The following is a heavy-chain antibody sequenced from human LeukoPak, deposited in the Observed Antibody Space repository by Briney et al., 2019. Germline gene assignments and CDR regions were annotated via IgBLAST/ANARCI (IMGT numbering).Heavy chain of an antibody. CDR1: GGSIRSSSYY. Sequence: SETLSLTCTVSGGSIRSSSYYWGWIRQPPGKGLEWIGSIYYSGSTYYNPSLKSRVTISIDTSKNQFSLKLSSVTAADTAVYYCARSGSGYLRYYFDYWGQGTLVTVSS. CDR3: ARSGSGYLRYYFDY. J-gene: IGHJ4*02. CDR2: IYYSGST. V-gene: IGHV4-39*01. D-gene: IGHD5-12*01.